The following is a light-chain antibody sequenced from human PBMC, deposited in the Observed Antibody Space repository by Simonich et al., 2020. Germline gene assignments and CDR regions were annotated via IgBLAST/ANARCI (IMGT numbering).Light chain of an antibody. V-gene: IGLV2-14*01. CDR3: SSYTSSSTVV. CDR2: DVS. Sequence: QSALTQPASVSGSPGQSITISCTGTSSDVGGYNYVSWYQQNPGKAPKLMIYDVSKRPSGVSNRCSGSKSGNTASLTISGLQAEDEADYYCSSYTSSSTVVFGGGTKLTVL. J-gene: IGLJ2*01. CDR1: SSDVGGYNY.